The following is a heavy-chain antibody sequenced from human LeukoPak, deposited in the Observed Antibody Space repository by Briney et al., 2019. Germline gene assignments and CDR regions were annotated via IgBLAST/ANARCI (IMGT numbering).Heavy chain of an antibody. CDR1: GGSISSYY. Sequence: PSETLSLTCTVSGGSISSYYWSWIRQPPGKGLEWIGYIYYSGSTNYNPSLKSRVTISVDTSKNHFSLKLTSVTAADTAVYYCASPMDTALAYFDFWGQGTLVTVSS. J-gene: IGHJ4*02. D-gene: IGHD5-18*01. CDR3: ASPMDTALAYFDF. CDR2: IYYSGST. V-gene: IGHV4-59*08.